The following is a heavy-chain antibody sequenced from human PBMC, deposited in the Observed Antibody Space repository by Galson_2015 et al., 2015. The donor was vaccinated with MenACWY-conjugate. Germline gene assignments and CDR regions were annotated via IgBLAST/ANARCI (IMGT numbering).Heavy chain of an antibody. CDR1: GYSFTNSW. CDR2: IFPADSDT. CDR3: TRPGYSSSSDY. D-gene: IGHD6-6*01. Sequence: QSGAEVKKPGESLTISCKASGYSFTNSWIGWVRLMPGKGLEWMGIIFPADSDTRYSPSFQGQVTISTDKSISTAYLHWSSLKASDTAMYYCTRPGYSSSSDYWGQGTLVTVSS. V-gene: IGHV5-51*01. J-gene: IGHJ4*02.